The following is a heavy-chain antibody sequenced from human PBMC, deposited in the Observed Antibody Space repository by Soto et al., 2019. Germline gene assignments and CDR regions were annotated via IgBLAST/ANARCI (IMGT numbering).Heavy chain of an antibody. D-gene: IGHD4-17*01. CDR3: ARSWSDYGDFDY. Sequence: GGSLRLSCAASGFTVSTYSVAWVRQAPGKGPEWVSSITPSSSYIYYADSLRGRFTISRDNAKNSLFLQINSLRAEDTAVYYCARSWSDYGDFDYWGQGALVTVSS. CDR2: ITPSSSYI. V-gene: IGHV3-21*01. CDR1: GFTVSTYS. J-gene: IGHJ4*02.